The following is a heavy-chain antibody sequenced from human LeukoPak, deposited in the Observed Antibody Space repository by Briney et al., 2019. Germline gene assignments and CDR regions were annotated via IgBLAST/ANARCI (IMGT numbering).Heavy chain of an antibody. J-gene: IGHJ3*02. CDR1: GFTFSRYS. CDR3: AKFYGTLWFGELSDAFDI. D-gene: IGHD3-10*01. V-gene: IGHV3-23*01. CDR2: ISGSGGST. Sequence: GGSLRLSCAASGFTFSRYSMNWVRQAPGKGLEWVSAISGSGGSTYYADSVKGRFTISRDNSKNTLYLQMNSLRAEDTAVYYCAKFYGTLWFGELSDAFDIWGQGTMVTVSS.